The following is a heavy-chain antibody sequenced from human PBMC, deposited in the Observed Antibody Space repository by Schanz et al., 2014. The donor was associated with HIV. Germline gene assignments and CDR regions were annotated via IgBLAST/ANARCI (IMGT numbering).Heavy chain of an antibody. J-gene: IGHJ4*02. CDR3: ASLHVEATGTTFGY. D-gene: IGHD3-9*01. CDR1: GGPFSHAY. CDR2: ITHSGTT. V-gene: IGHV4-34*01. Sequence: QVQLQQWGAGLLKPSETLSLTCAVYGGPFSHAYWSWVRQPPGKGLEWIGEITHSGTTNYNPSLKPRATLSINTSKNQFSLKLNSVTAADTGVYYCASLHVEATGTTFGYWGQGNLVTVSS.